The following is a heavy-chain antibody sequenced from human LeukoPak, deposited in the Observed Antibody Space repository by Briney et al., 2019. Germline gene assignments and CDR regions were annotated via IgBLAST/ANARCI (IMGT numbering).Heavy chain of an antibody. D-gene: IGHD2-15*01. Sequence: PGGSLRLSCAASGFTFSSYAMHWVRQAPGKGLEWVAVISYDGSNKYYADSVKGRFTISRDNSKNTLYLQMNSLRAEDTAVYYCARVQPDLGYCSGGSCPRGYYYYMDVWGKGTTVTVSS. CDR2: ISYDGSNK. CDR3: ARVQPDLGYCSGGSCPRGYYYYMDV. CDR1: GFTFSSYA. V-gene: IGHV3-30*04. J-gene: IGHJ6*03.